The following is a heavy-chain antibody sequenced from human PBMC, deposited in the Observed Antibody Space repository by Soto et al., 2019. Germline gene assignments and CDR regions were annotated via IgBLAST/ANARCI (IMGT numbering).Heavy chain of an antibody. D-gene: IGHD6-6*01. V-gene: IGHV2-5*02. CDR1: GFSLSTSGVG. J-gene: IGHJ6*02. CDR3: AHRPGSSSVDYYYYGMDV. Sequence: SGPTLVKPTQTLTLTCTFSGFSLSTSGVGVGWIRQPPGKALEWLALIYWDDDKRYSPSLKSRLNITKDTSKNQVVLTMTNMDPVDTATYYCAHRPGSSSVDYYYYGMDVWGQGTTVTVSS. CDR2: IYWDDDK.